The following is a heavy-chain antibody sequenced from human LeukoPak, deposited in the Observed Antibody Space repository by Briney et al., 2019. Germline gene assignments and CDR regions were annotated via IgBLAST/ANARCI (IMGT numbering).Heavy chain of an antibody. J-gene: IGHJ4*02. CDR3: AKASYDFWSGYSGALLGY. D-gene: IGHD3-3*01. CDR2: ISNSGSTM. CDR1: GFTFSDYY. V-gene: IGHV3-11*04. Sequence: AGGSLRLSCVASGFTFSDYYMTWIRQAPGKGLEWVSYISNSGSTMYYADSVKGRFTVSRDNAKNSLYLQMNSLRAEDTAIYYCAKASYDFWSGYSGALLGYWGQGTLVTVSS.